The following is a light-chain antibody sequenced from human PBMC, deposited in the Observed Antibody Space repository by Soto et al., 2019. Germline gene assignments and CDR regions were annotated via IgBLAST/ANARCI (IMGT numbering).Light chain of an antibody. CDR2: DAS. V-gene: IGKV1-39*01. CDR3: QHSSSIPVT. J-gene: IGKJ4*01. CDR1: QTIGTF. Sequence: DIQMTQSPSFLSASVGDRVTIPCRASQTIGTFLNWYQWKPGKAPNLLITDASTLRSGVPSRFSGSGSGTDFTLTITSLQPEDFAIYYCQHSSSIPVTFGGGTKVEVK.